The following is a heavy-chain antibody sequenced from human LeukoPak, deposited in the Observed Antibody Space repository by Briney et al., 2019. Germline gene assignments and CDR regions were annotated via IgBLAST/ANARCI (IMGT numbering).Heavy chain of an antibody. CDR1: GYTFTSYY. V-gene: IGHV1-46*01. CDR2: INPSGGST. J-gene: IGHJ4*02. Sequence: ASVKVSCKASGYTFTSYYMHWVRQAPGQGLGWMGIINPSGGSTSYAQKFQGRVTMTRDMSTSTVYMELSSLRSEDTAVYYCVRDRGYSSSSDVDYFDYWGQGTLVTVSS. CDR3: VRDRGYSSSSDVDYFDY. D-gene: IGHD6-6*01.